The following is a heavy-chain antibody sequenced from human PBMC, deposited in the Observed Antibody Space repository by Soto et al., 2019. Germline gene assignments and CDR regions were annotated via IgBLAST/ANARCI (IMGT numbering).Heavy chain of an antibody. J-gene: IGHJ3*02. D-gene: IGHD2-15*01. CDR2: ISAYNGNT. CDR1: GYTFTSYG. CDR3: ARGGYCSGGSCYWFGGDYARGAFDI. V-gene: IGHV1-18*01. Sequence: QVQLVQSGAEVKKPGASVKVSCKASGYTFTSYGISWVRQAPGQGLEWMGWISAYNGNTNYAQKLQGRVTMTTDTSTSTAYMELRRLRSDDTAVYYCARGGYCSGGSCYWFGGDYARGAFDIWGQGTMVTVSS.